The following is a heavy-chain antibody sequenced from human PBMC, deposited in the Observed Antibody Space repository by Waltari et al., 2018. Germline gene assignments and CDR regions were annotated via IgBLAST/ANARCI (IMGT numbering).Heavy chain of an antibody. D-gene: IGHD3-3*01. J-gene: IGHJ6*02. V-gene: IGHV3-43*01. Sequence: EVQLVESGGVVVQPGGSMRLSCAASVSPFDAYTMFWVRQAPGTGLEWVSLISWDGGSTYYADSVKGRFTISRDNSKNSLYLQMNSLRTEDTALYYCAKDTSRITIFGVVTYGMDVWGQGTTVTVSS. CDR1: VSPFDAYT. CDR2: ISWDGGST. CDR3: AKDTSRITIFGVVTYGMDV.